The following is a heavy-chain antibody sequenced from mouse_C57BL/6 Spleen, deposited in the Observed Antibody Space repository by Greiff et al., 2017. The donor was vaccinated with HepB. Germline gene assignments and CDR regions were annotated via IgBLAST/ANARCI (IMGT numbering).Heavy chain of an antibody. CDR3: ARSYYGSSYGVAY. D-gene: IGHD1-1*01. CDR2: INPNNGGT. CDR1: GYTFTDYY. J-gene: IGHJ3*01. Sequence: EVQLQQSGPELVKPGASVKISCKASGYTFTDYYMNWVKQSHGKSLEWIGDINPNNGGTSYNQKFKGKATLTVDKSSSTAYMELRSLTSEDSAVYYCARSYYGSSYGVAYWGQGTLVTVSA. V-gene: IGHV1-26*01.